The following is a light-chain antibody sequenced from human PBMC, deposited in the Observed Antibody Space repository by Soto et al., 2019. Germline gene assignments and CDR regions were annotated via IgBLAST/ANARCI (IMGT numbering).Light chain of an antibody. CDR1: SSDVGGYNY. CDR3: SSYTTRNNRQIV. CDR2: DVS. J-gene: IGLJ1*01. Sequence: QSVLTQPASVSGTPGQSITISCTGTSSDVGGYNYVSWYQHHPGKAPKLIIYDVSNRPSGVSIRFSGSKSDNTASLTISGLQPEDEADYHCSSYTTRNNRQIVFGTGTKVTVL. V-gene: IGLV2-14*03.